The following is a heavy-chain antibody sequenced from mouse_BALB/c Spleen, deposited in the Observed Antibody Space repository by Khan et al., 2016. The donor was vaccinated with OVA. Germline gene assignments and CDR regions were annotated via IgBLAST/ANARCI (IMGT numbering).Heavy chain of an antibody. CDR3: ARVNYGSRDYFDY. CDR1: GYTFSGYW. J-gene: IGHJ2*01. CDR2: ILPGSGSR. V-gene: IGHV1-9*01. D-gene: IGHD1-1*01. Sequence: VQLQQSGAELMKPGASVKISCKATGYTFSGYWLEWVKQRPGHGLEWIGEILPGSGSRNYNEKFKGKATFTADISSKTTYMQLSILTSEYSAVYYCARVNYGSRDYFDYWGQGTTLTVSS.